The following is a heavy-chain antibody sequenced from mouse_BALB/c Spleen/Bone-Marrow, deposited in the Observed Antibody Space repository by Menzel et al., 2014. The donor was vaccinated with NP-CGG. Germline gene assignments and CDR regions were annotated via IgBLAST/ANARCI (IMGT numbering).Heavy chain of an antibody. CDR2: INPDSSTI. CDR1: GFDFSRYW. D-gene: IGHD1-1*01. J-gene: IGHJ1*01. Sequence: EVKLVESGGGLVQPGGSLKLSCAASGFDFSRYWMSWVRRAPGKGLEWIGEINPDSSTINYTPSLKDKFIISRDNAKNSLYLQMSKVRSEDTALYYCARLNYYGNLFVWGAGATVTVSS. CDR3: ARLNYYGNLFV. V-gene: IGHV4-1*02.